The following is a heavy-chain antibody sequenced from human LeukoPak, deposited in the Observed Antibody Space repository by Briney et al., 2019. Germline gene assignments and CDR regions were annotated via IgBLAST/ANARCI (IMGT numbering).Heavy chain of an antibody. V-gene: IGHV3-33*01. Sequence: PGGSLRLSCAASGFXFSSYGIHWVRQAPGKGLEWVAVIWYDGSKKYYADSVKGRFTISRDNSKNTLYLQMNSLRAEDTAVYYCAREVRSMDVWGQGTTVTVSS. CDR1: GFXFSSYG. CDR3: AREVRSMDV. J-gene: IGHJ6*02. D-gene: IGHD3-10*01. CDR2: IWYDGSKK.